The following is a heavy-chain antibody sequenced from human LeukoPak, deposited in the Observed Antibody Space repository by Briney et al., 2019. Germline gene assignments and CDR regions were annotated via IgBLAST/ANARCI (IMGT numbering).Heavy chain of an antibody. CDR2: IKQDGSEK. D-gene: IGHD3-10*01. CDR3: ARYYSGSGSFDY. V-gene: IGHV3-7*01. J-gene: IGHJ4*02. Sequence: GGSLRLSCAASGFTFSSYWMSWVRQAPGKGLEWVANIKQDGSEKYYVDSVEGRFIISRDNAKNSLYLQMNSLRAEDTALYYCARYYSGSGSFDYWGQGTLVTVSS. CDR1: GFTFSSYW.